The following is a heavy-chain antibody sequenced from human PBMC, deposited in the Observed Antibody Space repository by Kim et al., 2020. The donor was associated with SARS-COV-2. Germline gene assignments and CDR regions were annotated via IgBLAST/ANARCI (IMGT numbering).Heavy chain of an antibody. CDR2: IYHSGST. V-gene: IGHV4-59*08. J-gene: IGHJ6*02. CDR3: ARLFTIGYYYYGMDV. D-gene: IGHD3-10*01. CDR1: GGSISSYY. Sequence: SETLSLTCTVSGGSISSYYWSWIRQPPGKGLEWIGYIYHSGSTNYNPSLKSRVTLSVDTSKNQFSLKLNSVTAADTAVYYCARLFTIGYYYYGMDVWGQGTTVTVSS.